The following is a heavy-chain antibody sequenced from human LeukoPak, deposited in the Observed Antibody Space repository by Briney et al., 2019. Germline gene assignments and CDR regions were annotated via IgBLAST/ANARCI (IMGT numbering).Heavy chain of an antibody. CDR3: ARSSGYSYGYAGPSYYFDY. CDR1: GFTFSSYA. D-gene: IGHD5-18*01. CDR2: ISGSGGST. V-gene: IGHV3-23*01. Sequence: GGSLRLSCAASGFTFSSYAMSWVRQAPGKGLEWVSAISGSGGSTYYADSVKGRFTISRDNSKNTLYLQMNSLRAEDAAVYYCARSSGYSYGYAGPSYYFDYWGQGTLVTVSS. J-gene: IGHJ4*02.